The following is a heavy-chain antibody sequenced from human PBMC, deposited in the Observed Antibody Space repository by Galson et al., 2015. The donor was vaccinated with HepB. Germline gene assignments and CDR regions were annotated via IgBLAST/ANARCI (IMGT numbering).Heavy chain of an antibody. V-gene: IGHV3-23*01. CDR1: GFTFSNYG. CDR2: ISGTGGTT. J-gene: IGHJ4*02. Sequence: SLRLSCAASGFTFSNYGMSWVRQAPGKGLEWVSDISGTGGTTHYADSVRGRFTISRDNSKNTLYLELNSLRAEDTAVFYCAKDLQIWFGDPRPFENWGQGTLVTVSS. D-gene: IGHD3-10*01. CDR3: AKDLQIWFGDPRPFEN.